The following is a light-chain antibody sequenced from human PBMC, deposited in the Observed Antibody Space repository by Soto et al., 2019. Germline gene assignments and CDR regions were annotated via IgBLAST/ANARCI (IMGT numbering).Light chain of an antibody. V-gene: IGLV1-44*01. CDR3: STWDATLNALI. Sequence: QSVLTQPPSVSAAPGQKVTISCSGSSSNIGSNYVFWYQQLPGTAPKLLMYSNNQRPSGVPDRFSGSKSGTSASLAISGLQSDDEADYYCSTWDATLNALIFGGGTKLTVL. CDR2: SNN. CDR1: SSNIGSNY. J-gene: IGLJ2*01.